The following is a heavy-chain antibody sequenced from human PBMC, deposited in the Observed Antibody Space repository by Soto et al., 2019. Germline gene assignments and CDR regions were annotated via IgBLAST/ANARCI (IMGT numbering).Heavy chain of an antibody. CDR2: IYYSGST. CDR1: GGPISSYY. CDR3: ARESSIAARPRSWYYGMDV. J-gene: IGHJ6*02. V-gene: IGHV4-59*01. D-gene: IGHD6-6*01. Sequence: SETLSLTCTVSGGPISSYYWSWIRQPPGKGLEWIGYIYYSGSTNYNPSLKSQVTISVDTSKNQFSLKLSSVTAADTAVYYCARESSIAARPRSWYYGMDVWGQGTTVTVSS.